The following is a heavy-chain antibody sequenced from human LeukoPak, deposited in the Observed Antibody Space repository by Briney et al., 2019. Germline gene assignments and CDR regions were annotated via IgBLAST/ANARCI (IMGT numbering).Heavy chain of an antibody. CDR2: ISSSGTTI. CDR1: GFSFSNYE. V-gene: IGHV3-48*03. CDR3: ARDLGGWYFDL. J-gene: IGHJ2*01. D-gene: IGHD7-27*01. Sequence: GESLRLSCAASGFSFSNYEMNWVRQSPGKGLEWVSHISSSGTTIDYGDSVRGRVTISRDNAKNSLYLQINSLRADDTAFYYCARDLGGWYFDLWGRGTLVIVSS.